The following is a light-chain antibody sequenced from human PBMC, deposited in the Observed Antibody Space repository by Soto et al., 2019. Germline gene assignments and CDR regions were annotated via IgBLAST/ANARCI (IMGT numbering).Light chain of an antibody. J-gene: IGKJ1*01. CDR2: VAS. CDR1: QSVSSNF. Sequence: IVLTQSAGTLYLSPGERATLACRASQSVSSNFLAWYQQKPGQAPRLLIYVASSRATGIPDRFSGSGSGTDFSLTISRLAPEDFAVYYCQQCDSATWTFGQGTMVDSK. CDR3: QQCDSATWT. V-gene: IGKV3-20*01.